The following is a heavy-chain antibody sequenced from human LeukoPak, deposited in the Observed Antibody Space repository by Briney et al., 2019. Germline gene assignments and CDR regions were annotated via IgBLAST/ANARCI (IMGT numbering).Heavy chain of an antibody. D-gene: IGHD3-3*01. CDR2: ISYDGSNK. CDR1: GFTFGSYG. CDR3: AAYDFWSGYSFDY. V-gene: IGHV3-30*03. Sequence: GRSLRLSCAASGFTFGSYGMHWVRQAPGKGLEWVAVISYDGSNKYYADSVKGRFTISRDNSKNTLYLQMNSLRAEDTAVYYCAAYDFWSGYSFDYWGQGTLVTVSS. J-gene: IGHJ4*02.